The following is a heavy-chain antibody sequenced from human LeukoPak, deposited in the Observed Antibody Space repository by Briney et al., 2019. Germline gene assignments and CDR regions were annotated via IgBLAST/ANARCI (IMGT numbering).Heavy chain of an antibody. CDR2: ISGSGGST. Sequence: GGSLRLSXAASGFTFSSYAMSWVGQAPGKGLEWVSAISGSGGSTYYADSVKGRFTISRDNSKNTLYLQMNSLRAEDTAVYYSAETGPWQQLDYWGQGTLVTVSS. J-gene: IGHJ4*02. CDR1: GFTFSSYA. CDR3: AETGPWQQLDY. V-gene: IGHV3-23*01. D-gene: IGHD6-13*01.